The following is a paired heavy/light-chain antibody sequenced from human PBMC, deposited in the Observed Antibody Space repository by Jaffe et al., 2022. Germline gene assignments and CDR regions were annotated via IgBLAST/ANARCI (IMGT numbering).Light chain of an antibody. CDR2: KDS. CDR3: QSADSSGTYGV. CDR1: ALPKQY. J-gene: IGLJ3*02. Sequence: SYELTQPPSVSVSPGQTARITCSGDALPKQYAYWYQQKPGQAPVLVIYKDSERPSGIPERFSGSSSGTTVTLTISGVQAEDEADYYCQSADSSGTYGVFGGGTKLTVL. V-gene: IGLV3-25*03.
Heavy chain of an antibody. CDR1: GYSFTSYW. D-gene: IGHD4-17*01. V-gene: IGHV5-51*03. J-gene: IGHJ3*02. Sequence: EVQLVQSGAEVKKPGESLKISCKGSGYSFTSYWIGWVRQMPGKGLEWMGIIYPGDSDTRYSPSFQGQVTISADKSISTAYLQWSSLKASDTAMYYCARRVVTVTTEIGQTAYLHDAFDIWGQGTMVTVSS. CDR2: IYPGDSDT. CDR3: ARRVVTVTTEIGQTAYLHDAFDI.